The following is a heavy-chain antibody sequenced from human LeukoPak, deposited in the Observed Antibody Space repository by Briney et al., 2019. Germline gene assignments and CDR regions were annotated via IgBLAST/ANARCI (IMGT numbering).Heavy chain of an antibody. CDR3: ARVGQGCFDL. CDR2: IDYSGST. CDR1: GGSISTYY. J-gene: IGHJ2*01. V-gene: IGHV4-59*01. Sequence: SETLSLTCTVSGGSISTYYWSWIKQPPGKGLEWIGYIDYSGSTNYNPSLKSRVTISVDTSKNQVSLKLSSVTAADTAVYYCARVGQGCFDLWGRGTLVTVSS.